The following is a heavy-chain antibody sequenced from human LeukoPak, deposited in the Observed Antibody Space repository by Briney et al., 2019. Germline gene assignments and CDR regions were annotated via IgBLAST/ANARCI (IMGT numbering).Heavy chain of an antibody. J-gene: IGHJ6*02. CDR1: GYTFTSYY. CDR3: ARDDIVVVPAAKGYYYGMDV. V-gene: IGHV1-2*02. D-gene: IGHD2-2*01. Sequence: GASVKVSCKASGYTFTSYYMHWVRQAPGQGLEWMGWINPNSGGTNYAQKFQGRVTMTRDTSISTAYMELSRLRSDDTAVYYCARDDIVVVPAAKGYYYGMDVWGQGTTVTVSS. CDR2: INPNSGGT.